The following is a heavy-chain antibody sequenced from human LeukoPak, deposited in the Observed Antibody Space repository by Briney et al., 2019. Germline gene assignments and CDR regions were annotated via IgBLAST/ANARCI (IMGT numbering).Heavy chain of an antibody. CDR2: IYYSGST. V-gene: IGHV4-39*07. J-gene: IGHJ3*02. D-gene: IGHD6-19*01. Sequence: SETLSLTCTVSGGSISSSSYYWGWIRQPPGKGLEWIGSIYYSGSTYYNPSLKSRVTISVDTSKNPFSLKLSSVTAADTAVYYCARAEWLVVHDAFDIWGQGTMVTVSS. CDR3: ARAEWLVVHDAFDI. CDR1: GGSISSSSYY.